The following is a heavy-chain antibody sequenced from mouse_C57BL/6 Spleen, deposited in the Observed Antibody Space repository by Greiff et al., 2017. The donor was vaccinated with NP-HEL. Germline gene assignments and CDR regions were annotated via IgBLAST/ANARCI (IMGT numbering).Heavy chain of an antibody. CDR3: ARYREYFDY. Sequence: EVQLQESGGGLVQPGGSLKLSCAASGFTFSDYYMYWVRQTPEKRLEWVAYISNGGGSTYYPDTVKGRFTISRDNAKNTLYLQMSRLKSEDTAMYYCARYREYFDYWGQGTTLTVSS. V-gene: IGHV5-12*01. J-gene: IGHJ2*01. D-gene: IGHD2-14*01. CDR1: GFTFSDYY. CDR2: ISNGGGST.